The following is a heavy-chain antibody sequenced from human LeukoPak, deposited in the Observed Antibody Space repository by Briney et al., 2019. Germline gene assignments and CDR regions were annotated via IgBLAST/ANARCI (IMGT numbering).Heavy chain of an antibody. CDR1: GGSFSGYY. J-gene: IGHJ3*02. CDR2: IYHSGST. D-gene: IGHD5-24*01. CDR3: ARDRDGYDYAFDI. V-gene: IGHV4-34*01. Sequence: KPSETLSLTCAVYGGSFSGYYWSWIRQPPGKGLEWIGSIYHSGSTYYNPSLKSRVTISVDTSKNQFSLKLSSVTAADTAVYYCARDRDGYDYAFDIWGQGTMVTVSS.